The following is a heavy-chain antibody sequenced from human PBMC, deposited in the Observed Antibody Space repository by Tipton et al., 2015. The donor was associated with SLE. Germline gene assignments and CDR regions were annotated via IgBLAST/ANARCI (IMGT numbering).Heavy chain of an antibody. CDR1: GFTFSSYS. Sequence: SLRLSCAASGFTFSSYSMNWVRQAPGKGLEWVSSISSSSSYIYYADSVKGRFTISRDNAKNSLYLQMNSLRAEDTAVYYCARGWVGDLLFWYYFDYWGQGTLVTVSS. J-gene: IGHJ4*02. CDR2: ISSSSSYI. V-gene: IGHV3-21*04. D-gene: IGHD2-21*01. CDR3: ARGWVGDLLFWYYFDY.